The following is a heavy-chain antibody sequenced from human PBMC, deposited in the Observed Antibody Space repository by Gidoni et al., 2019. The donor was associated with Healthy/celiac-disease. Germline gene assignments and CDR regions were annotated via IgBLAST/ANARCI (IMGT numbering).Heavy chain of an antibody. J-gene: IGHJ4*02. CDR3: ARSGSGYYYDSSGYFGDY. Sequence: QVQLQESGPGLVKPSETLSLTCTVSGGSISSYYWSWIRQPPGKGLEWIGYIYYSGSTNYNPSLKSRVTISVDTSKNQFSLKLSSVTAADTAVYYCARSGSGYYYDSSGYFGDYWGQGTLVTVSS. CDR2: IYYSGST. D-gene: IGHD3-22*01. V-gene: IGHV4-59*01. CDR1: GGSISSYY.